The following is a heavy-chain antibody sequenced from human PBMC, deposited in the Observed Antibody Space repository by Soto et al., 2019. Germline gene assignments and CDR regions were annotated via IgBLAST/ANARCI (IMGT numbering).Heavy chain of an antibody. D-gene: IGHD6-13*01. CDR3: VKDEGSSRPFDY. CDR2: INIGNGDT. CDR1: GYTFTNYA. V-gene: IGHV1-3*04. J-gene: IGHJ4*02. Sequence: GASVKVSCKASGYTFTNYAIHWVRQAPGQRLEWLGNINIGNGDTQYSQSFQGRFTISRDNFKNTLYLQMSSLRPEDTAVYYCVKDEGSSRPFDYWGQGTLVTVS.